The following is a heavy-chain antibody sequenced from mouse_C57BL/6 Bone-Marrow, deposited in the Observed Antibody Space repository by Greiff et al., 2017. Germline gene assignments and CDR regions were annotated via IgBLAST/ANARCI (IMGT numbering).Heavy chain of an antibody. CDR1: GYTFTNYW. CDR2: IYPGGGYT. Sequence: VQLQESGAELVRPGTSVKMSCKASGYTFTNYWIGWAKQRPGHGLEWIGDIYPGGGYTNYNEKFKGKATLTADKSSNTAYMQFSSLTSEDSAIYYCARSWLREGYFDYWGQGTTHTVSS. CDR3: ARSWLREGYFDY. V-gene: IGHV1-63*01. D-gene: IGHD2-2*01. J-gene: IGHJ2*01.